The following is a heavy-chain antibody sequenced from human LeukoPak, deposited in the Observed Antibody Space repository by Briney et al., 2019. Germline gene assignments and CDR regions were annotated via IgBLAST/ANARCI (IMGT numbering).Heavy chain of an antibody. CDR1: GFTFSNFW. D-gene: IGHD2-15*01. CDR2: INGDGTTS. V-gene: IGHV3-74*01. CDR3: ARNLGFYTFDS. J-gene: IGHJ4*02. Sequence: GGSLRLSCSVSGFTFSNFWMGWVRQAPGKGLVWVSTINGDGTTSGGADSVKGRFTISRDNAKNTLYLQMNSLRDEDTAMYYCARNLGFYTFDSWGQGALVTVSS.